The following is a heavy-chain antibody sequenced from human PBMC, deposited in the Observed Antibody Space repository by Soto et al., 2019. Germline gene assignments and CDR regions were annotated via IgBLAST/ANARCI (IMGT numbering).Heavy chain of an antibody. J-gene: IGHJ4*02. V-gene: IGHV4-34*01. CDR2: INHSGST. CDR1: GGSFSGYY. CDR3: ARGWGRIFDY. Sequence: SETLSLTCAVYGGSFSGYYWSWIRQPPGKGLEWIGEINHSGSTNYNPSLKSRVTISVDTSKNQLSLKLSSVTAADTAVYYCARGWGRIFDYWGQGNLVTVSS. D-gene: IGHD7-27*01.